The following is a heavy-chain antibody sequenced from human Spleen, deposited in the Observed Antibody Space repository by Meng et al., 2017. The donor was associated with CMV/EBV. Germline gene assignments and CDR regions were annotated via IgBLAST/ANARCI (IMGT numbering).Heavy chain of an antibody. J-gene: IGHJ6*02. Sequence: GGSLRLSCAASGFTFSTYLMSWVRQAPGKGLEWVANIKQDGSEKYYVDSVKGRFTISRDNAKKSLYLQMNSLRAEDTAVYYCARDGGNIVGTTYYYFGMDVWGQGTTVTVSS. CDR2: IKQDGSEK. CDR1: GFTFSTYL. CDR3: ARDGGNIVGTTYYYFGMDV. V-gene: IGHV3-7*01. D-gene: IGHD1-26*01.